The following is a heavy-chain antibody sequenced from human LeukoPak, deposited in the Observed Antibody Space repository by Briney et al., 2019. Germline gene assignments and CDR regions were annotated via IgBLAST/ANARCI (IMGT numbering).Heavy chain of an antibody. CDR3: ARHSRPSYYYDSSGYTGQFGY. V-gene: IGHV3-66*04. CDR2: IYSGGST. Sequence: GGSLRLSCAASGFTVSSNYMSWVRQAPGEGLEWVSVIYSGGSTYYADSVKGRFTISRDNSKNTLYHQMNSLRAEDTAVYYCARHSRPSYYYDSSGYTGQFGYWGQGTLVTVSS. J-gene: IGHJ4*02. D-gene: IGHD3-22*01. CDR1: GFTVSSNY.